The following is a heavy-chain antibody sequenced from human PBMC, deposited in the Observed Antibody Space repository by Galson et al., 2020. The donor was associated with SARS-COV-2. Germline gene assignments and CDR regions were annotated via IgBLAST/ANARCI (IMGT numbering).Heavy chain of an antibody. V-gene: IGHV1-24*01. D-gene: IGHD3-10*01. CDR2: FDPEDGEK. Sequence: ASVKVTCKVSGYTLTEQSMHWVRQAPGKGLEWMGGFDPEDGEKNYAQKLQDRVTMTEHTPTHTAYMELSSLIYEHTTVYYCATRASRVRGSWCGPWGQGTLVTVAS. CDR1: GYTLTEQS. CDR3: ATRASRVRGSWCGP. J-gene: IGHJ5*02.